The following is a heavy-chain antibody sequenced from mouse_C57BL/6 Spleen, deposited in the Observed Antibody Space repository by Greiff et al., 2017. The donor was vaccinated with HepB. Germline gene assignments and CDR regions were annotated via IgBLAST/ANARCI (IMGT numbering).Heavy chain of an antibody. Sequence: QVQLQQSGAELVRPGASVTLSCKASGYTFTDYEMHWVKQTPVHGLEWIGAIDPETGGTAYNQKFKGKAILTADKSSSTAYMELRSLTSEDSAVYYCTRGIPGAMGYWGQGASVTVSS. V-gene: IGHV1-15*01. CDR2: IDPETGGT. J-gene: IGHJ4*01. CDR3: TRGIPGAMGY. CDR1: GYTFTDYE.